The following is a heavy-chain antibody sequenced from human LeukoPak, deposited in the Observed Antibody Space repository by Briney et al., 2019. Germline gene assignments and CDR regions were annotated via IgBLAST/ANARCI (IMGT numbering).Heavy chain of an antibody. V-gene: IGHV3-21*01. J-gene: IGHJ5*01. CDR2: ISSTSAYI. CDR3: ARVAVSGPTGWFDS. Sequence: GGSLRLSCGGSGFALKNYSLTWVRQAPGKGLEWVSSISSTSAYIHYADSVKGRFTISRDNVDNVVYLEMNGLRAEDTATYYCARVAVSGPTGWFDSWGQGTLVIVSS. CDR1: GFALKNYS. D-gene: IGHD2-8*02.